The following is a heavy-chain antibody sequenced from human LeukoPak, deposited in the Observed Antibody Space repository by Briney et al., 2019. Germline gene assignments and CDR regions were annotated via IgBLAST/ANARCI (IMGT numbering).Heavy chain of an antibody. Sequence: SETLSLTCAVYGGSFSGYYWSWIRQPPGRGLGWMGKFDHSGSTNYNPSLKSRVTISVDTSKNQFSLKLSSVTAADTAVYYCARTVPRRSTAAPAHLDFWGQGTQVTVSS. D-gene: IGHD6-13*01. CDR1: GGSFSGYY. CDR2: FDHSGST. V-gene: IGHV4-34*01. CDR3: ARTVPRRSTAAPAHLDF. J-gene: IGHJ4*02.